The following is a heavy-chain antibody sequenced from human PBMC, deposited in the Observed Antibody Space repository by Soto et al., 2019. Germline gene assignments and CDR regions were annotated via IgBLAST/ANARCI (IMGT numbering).Heavy chain of an antibody. CDR2: IYHSGST. V-gene: IGHV4-30-2*01. CDR1: GGSISSGGYS. Sequence: SETLSLTGAVSGGSISSGGYSWSWIRQPPGKGLEWIGYIYHSGSTYYNPSLKSRVTISVDRSKNQFSLKLSSVTAADTAVYYCARGGSGGFDYWGQGTLVTVSS. D-gene: IGHD2-15*01. CDR3: ARGGSGGFDY. J-gene: IGHJ4*02.